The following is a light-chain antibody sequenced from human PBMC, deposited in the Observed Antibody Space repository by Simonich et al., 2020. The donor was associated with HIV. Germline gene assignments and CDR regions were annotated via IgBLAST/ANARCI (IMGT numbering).Light chain of an antibody. CDR2: RNN. V-gene: IGLV1-47*01. Sequence: QSVLTQPPSASGTPGQRVTISCSGSSSNIESNYVYWYQQLPGTAPKVLIYRNNQRPAGVPDRFSGSKSGTSASLAISGLRSEDEADYYCCSYAGTYTWVFGGGTRLTVL. CDR1: SSNIESNY. J-gene: IGLJ3*02. CDR3: CSYAGTYTWV.